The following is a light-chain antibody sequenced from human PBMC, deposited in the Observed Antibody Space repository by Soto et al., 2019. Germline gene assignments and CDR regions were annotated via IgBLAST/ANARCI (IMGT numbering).Light chain of an antibody. V-gene: IGKV3-20*01. CDR3: QQYGSSPPIT. Sequence: EIVLTQPPGTLSFSPGETATLSCSASQSVSSSYLAWYQQKPGQAPRLLIYGASSRATGIPDRFSGSGSGTDFTLTISRLEPEDFAVYYCQQYGSSPPITFGQGTRLEIK. CDR1: QSVSSSY. CDR2: GAS. J-gene: IGKJ5*01.